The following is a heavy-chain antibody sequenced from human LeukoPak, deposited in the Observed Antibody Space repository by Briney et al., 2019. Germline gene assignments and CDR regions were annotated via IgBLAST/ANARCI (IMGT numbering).Heavy chain of an antibody. Sequence: GGSLRLSCAASGNYWMHWVRQAPGQGLVWVSHINGDGSWTTYADSVKGRFTISKDNAKNTVYQQMNNLRAEDTAAYYCVSFYETYWGRGTLVTVSS. CDR3: VSFYETY. J-gene: IGHJ4*02. CDR1: GNYW. D-gene: IGHD2-2*01. V-gene: IGHV3-74*01. CDR2: INGDGSWT.